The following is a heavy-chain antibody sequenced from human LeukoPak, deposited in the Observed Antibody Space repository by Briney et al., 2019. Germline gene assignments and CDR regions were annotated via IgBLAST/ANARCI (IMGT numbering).Heavy chain of an antibody. Sequence: PGDSLRLSCAASGFTFTKYWMTWVCQAPGKGLEWVGNIKQDGSDKSYMDSVKGRFTISRDNTKNSVYLQMSSLRAEDTAVYYCAREVWGPEYWGQGTLVTVSS. CDR1: GFTFTKYW. D-gene: IGHD1-14*01. J-gene: IGHJ4*02. CDR2: IKQDGSDK. V-gene: IGHV3-7*01. CDR3: AREVWGPEY.